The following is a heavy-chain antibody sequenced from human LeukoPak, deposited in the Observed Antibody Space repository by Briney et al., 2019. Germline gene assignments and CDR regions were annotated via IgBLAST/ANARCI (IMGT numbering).Heavy chain of an antibody. J-gene: IGHJ4*02. CDR1: GFTFSSYA. D-gene: IGHD2-15*01. Sequence: GGSLRLSCAASGFTFSSYAMIWVRQAPGKGLEWVSAISGSGGSTYYADSVKGRFTISRDNSKNTLYLQMNSLRAEDTAVYYCASPVVVVATREVDYWGQGTLVTVSS. CDR3: ASPVVVVATREVDY. V-gene: IGHV3-23*01. CDR2: ISGSGGST.